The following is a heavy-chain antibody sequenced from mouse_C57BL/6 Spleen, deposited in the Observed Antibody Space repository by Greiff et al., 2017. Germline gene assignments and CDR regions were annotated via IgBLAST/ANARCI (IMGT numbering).Heavy chain of an antibody. Sequence: EVQLQQSGPELVKPGASVKISCKASGYTFTDYYMNWVKQSHGKSLEWIGDLNPNNGGTSYNQKFKGKATLTVDKSSSTAYMELRSLTSEDSSVYYCARWSPRYYGLYFDYWGQGTTLTVSS. V-gene: IGHV1-26*01. CDR2: LNPNNGGT. CDR3: ARWSPRYYGLYFDY. D-gene: IGHD1-1*01. CDR1: GYTFTDYY. J-gene: IGHJ2*01.